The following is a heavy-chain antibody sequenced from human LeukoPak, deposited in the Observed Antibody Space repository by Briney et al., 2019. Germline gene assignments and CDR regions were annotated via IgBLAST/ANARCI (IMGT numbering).Heavy chain of an antibody. Sequence: PSETLSLTCTVSGDSISSSYWGWIRQPAGKGLEWIGRIHTSGSTYYSPSLKSRVTMSVDTSKNQFSLKLSSVTAADTAVYYCARDLTMVRGFYAFDIWGQGTMVTVSS. V-gene: IGHV4-4*07. CDR2: IHTSGST. J-gene: IGHJ3*02. D-gene: IGHD3-10*01. CDR1: GDSISSSY. CDR3: ARDLTMVRGFYAFDI.